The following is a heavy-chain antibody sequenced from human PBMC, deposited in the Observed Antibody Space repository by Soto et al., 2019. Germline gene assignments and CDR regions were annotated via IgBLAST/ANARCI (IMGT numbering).Heavy chain of an antibody. CDR1: GGSISSYY. D-gene: IGHD5-12*01. Sequence: SETLSLTCTVSGGSISSYYWSWIRQPPGKGLEWIGYIYYSGSTNYNPSLKSRVTISVDTSKNQFSLKLSSVTAADTAVYYCAGRDGYTSGFDYWGNGTLVPVSS. J-gene: IGHJ4*01. V-gene: IGHV4-59*01. CDR3: AGRDGYTSGFDY. CDR2: IYYSGST.